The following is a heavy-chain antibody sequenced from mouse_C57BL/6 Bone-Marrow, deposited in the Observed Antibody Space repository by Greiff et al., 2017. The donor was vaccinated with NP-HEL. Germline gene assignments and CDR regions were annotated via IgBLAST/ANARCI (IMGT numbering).Heavy chain of an antibody. CDR3: ARKGNYYDYGFAY. D-gene: IGHD2-4*01. CDR1: GYTFTSYW. Sequence: VQLQQPGAELVRPGSSVKLSCKASGYTFTSYWMHWVKQRPIQGLEWIGNIDPSDSETHYNQKFKDKATLTVDKSSSTAYMQLSSLTSEDSAVYYCARKGNYYDYGFAYWGQGTLVTVSA. V-gene: IGHV1-52*01. J-gene: IGHJ3*01. CDR2: IDPSDSET.